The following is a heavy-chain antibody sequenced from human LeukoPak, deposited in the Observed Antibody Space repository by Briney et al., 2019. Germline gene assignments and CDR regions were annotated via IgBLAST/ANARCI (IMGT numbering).Heavy chain of an antibody. CDR1: GYTFTSYD. V-gene: IGHV1-8*01. CDR3: ARDSRHRPFDY. Sequence: ASVKVSCKASGYTFTSYDINWVRQATGQGLEWMGWMNPNSGNTGYAQKFQGRVTMTRDTSTSTVYMELSSLRSEDTAVYYCARDSRHRPFDYWGQGTLVTVSS. J-gene: IGHJ4*02. CDR2: MNPNSGNT. D-gene: IGHD1-26*01.